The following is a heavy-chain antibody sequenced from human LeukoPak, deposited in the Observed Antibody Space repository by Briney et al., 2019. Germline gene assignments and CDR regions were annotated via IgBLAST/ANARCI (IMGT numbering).Heavy chain of an antibody. V-gene: IGHV3-33*06. CDR2: IWYDGSNK. D-gene: IGHD1-7*01. J-gene: IGHJ4*02. CDR3: AKDSAGTTSYFDY. Sequence: PGRSLRLSCAASGFTFSGYGMHWVRQAPGKGLEWVAVIWYDGSNKYYADSVKGRFTISRDNSKNTLYLQMNSLRAEDTAVYYCAKDSAGTTSYFDYWGQGTLVTVSS. CDR1: GFTFSGYG.